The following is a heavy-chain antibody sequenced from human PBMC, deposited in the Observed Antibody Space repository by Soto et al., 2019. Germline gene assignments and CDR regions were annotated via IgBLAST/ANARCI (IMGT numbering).Heavy chain of an antibody. CDR3: GKRGDRSHLTLDK. CDR2: SSSDGSNE. V-gene: IGHV3-30*18. J-gene: IGHJ4*02. Sequence: QVQLVESGGGVVQPGRSLRLSWVGSGFNFAGYGVHWVRQAPGQGLEWVTSSSSDGSNEQYADSVKGRFTISRDNSKSTAYLQMDRLRVDDTAVYYCGKRGDRSHLTLDKWGQGTLVTVSA. D-gene: IGHD3-16*01. CDR1: GFNFAGYG.